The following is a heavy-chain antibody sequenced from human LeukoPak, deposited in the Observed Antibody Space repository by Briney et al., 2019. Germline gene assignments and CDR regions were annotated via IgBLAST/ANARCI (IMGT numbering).Heavy chain of an antibody. Sequence: GGSLRLSCAASGFTFSDYYMSWIRQAPGKGLEWVSYISSSGSTIYYADSVKGRFTISRDNAKNSLYLQMNSLRAEDTAVYYCARDGYYYGSGSLQTYFDYWGQGTLVTVSS. D-gene: IGHD3-10*01. CDR1: GFTFSDYY. V-gene: IGHV3-11*04. CDR2: ISSSGSTI. J-gene: IGHJ4*02. CDR3: ARDGYYYGSGSLQTYFDY.